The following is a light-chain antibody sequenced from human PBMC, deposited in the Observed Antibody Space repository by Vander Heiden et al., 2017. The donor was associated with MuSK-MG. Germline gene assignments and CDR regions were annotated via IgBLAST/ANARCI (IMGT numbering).Light chain of an antibody. J-gene: IGKJ2*01. Sequence: DIQMTQSPSSLSASIGDRVTITCQASQDISNDLNWYQQKPGKAPKLLIYDASTLEVGVPSRFSGSGSETHFTFTISSLQPEDVATYYCQQGDIFPYTFGQGTKVDTK. CDR2: DAS. V-gene: IGKV1-33*01. CDR3: QQGDIFPYT. CDR1: QDISND.